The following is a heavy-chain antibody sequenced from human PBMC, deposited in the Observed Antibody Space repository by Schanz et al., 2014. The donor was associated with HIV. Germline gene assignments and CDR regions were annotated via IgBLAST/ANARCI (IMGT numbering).Heavy chain of an antibody. CDR2: ISPSNGDT. D-gene: IGHD4-17*01. Sequence: QVQLVQSGAEVKKPGSSVKVSCKTFGGAFRIYAMSWVRQAPGQGLAWMGWISPSNGDTKYTHWLQGRVTMTTDTSTNTAYMELRSLKSDDTAVYYCARGGLRWHPEWLDYWGRGTLVTVSS. V-gene: IGHV1-18*01. CDR1: GGAFRIYA. CDR3: ARGGLRWHPEWLDY. J-gene: IGHJ2*01.